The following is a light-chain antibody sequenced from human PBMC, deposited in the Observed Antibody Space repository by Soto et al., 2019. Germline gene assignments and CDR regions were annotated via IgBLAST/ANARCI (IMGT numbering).Light chain of an antibody. CDR2: DVS. CDR3: CSYAGSYTYV. J-gene: IGLJ1*01. V-gene: IGLV2-11*01. Sequence: QSALTQPRSVSGSPGQTVTISCTGTSSDVGGYNYVSWYQQHPGNATNLMIYDVSKRPSGVPDRSSGSKSGNTASLTSSGLQVEDEADYYCCSYAGSYTYVFATGTKVTVL. CDR1: SSDVGGYNY.